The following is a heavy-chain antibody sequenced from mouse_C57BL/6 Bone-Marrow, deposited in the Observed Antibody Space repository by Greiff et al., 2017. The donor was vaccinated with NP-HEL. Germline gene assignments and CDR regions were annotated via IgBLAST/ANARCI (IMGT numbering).Heavy chain of an antibody. CDR2: IDPENGDT. Sequence: VQLQQSGAELVRPGASVKSSCTASGFNIKDDYMHWVKQRPEQGLEWIGWIDPENGDTEYASKFQGKATITADTSSNTAYLQLSSLTSEDTAVYYCTENSYFDYWGQGTTLTVSS. J-gene: IGHJ2*01. CDR3: TENSYFDY. V-gene: IGHV14-4*01. CDR1: GFNIKDDY.